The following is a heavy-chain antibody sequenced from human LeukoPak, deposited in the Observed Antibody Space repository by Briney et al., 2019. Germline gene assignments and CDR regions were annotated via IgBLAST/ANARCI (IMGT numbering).Heavy chain of an antibody. V-gene: IGHV3-21*01. CDR3: ARHGPLLEPPRGMDV. Sequence: GGSLRLSCAASGFTFSTYNMNWVRQAPGKGLEWVSSISTNSNYIYYADSVKGRFTISRDNAKNSLYLQMNSLRAEDTAVYYCARHGPLLEPPRGMDVWGQGTTVTVSS. D-gene: IGHD1-1*01. CDR2: ISTNSNYI. CDR1: GFTFSTYN. J-gene: IGHJ6*02.